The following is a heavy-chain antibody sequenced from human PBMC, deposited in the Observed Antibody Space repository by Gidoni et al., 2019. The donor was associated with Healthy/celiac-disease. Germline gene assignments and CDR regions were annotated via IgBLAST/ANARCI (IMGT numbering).Heavy chain of an antibody. CDR3: TTVPEPHCSSTSCQENYAFDI. CDR1: GFTFINAG. J-gene: IGHJ3*02. CDR2: IKSKTDGGTT. V-gene: IGHV3-15*01. D-gene: IGHD2-2*01. Sequence: EVQLVESGGGLVKPGGSLRLSCAAYGFTFINAGMRWLRQAPGKGLEWVGRIKSKTDGGTTDYAAPVKGRFTISRDDSKNTLYLQMNSLKTEDTAVYYCTTVPEPHCSSTSCQENYAFDIWGQGTMVTVSS.